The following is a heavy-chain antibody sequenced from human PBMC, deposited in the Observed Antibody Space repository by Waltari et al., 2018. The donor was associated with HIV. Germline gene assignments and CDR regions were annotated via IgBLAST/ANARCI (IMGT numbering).Heavy chain of an antibody. CDR1: GFSISRYW. J-gene: IGHJ4*02. Sequence: EVQLEESGGASAQPGGSLRLSCAASGFSISRYWMHWVRQTPGKGLVWVSRMNEDGNRIDYAGSVRGRFSISRDSAKNTLFLQMNSLRDEDTAMYYCIRDMFGEYDYWGQGALVTVSS. CDR2: MNEDGNRI. CDR3: IRDMFGEYDY. D-gene: IGHD3-10*02. V-gene: IGHV3-74*01.